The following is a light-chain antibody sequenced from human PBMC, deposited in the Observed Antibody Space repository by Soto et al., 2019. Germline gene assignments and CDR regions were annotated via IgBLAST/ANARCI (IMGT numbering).Light chain of an antibody. V-gene: IGKV3-15*01. J-gene: IGKJ4*01. CDR3: QQYDKTVPPVT. Sequence: DIILTQSPAIVSVSPGERATLSCRASRSVSTNLAWYQHKHGQAPRLLIYGASTRVTDIPTRFSCSGSGTEFTLTINYLKSEDFGVYYCQQYDKTVPPVTFGGGTKVEI. CDR1: RSVSTN. CDR2: GAS.